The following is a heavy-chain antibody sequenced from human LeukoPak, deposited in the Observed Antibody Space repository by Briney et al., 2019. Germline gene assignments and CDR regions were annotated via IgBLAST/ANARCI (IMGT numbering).Heavy chain of an antibody. V-gene: IGHV4-59*01. CDR1: GGSISSYY. J-gene: IGHJ4*02. CDR3: AREGGYSSSTSCFYFDY. CDR2: IYYSGST. Sequence: SETLSLTCTVSGGSISSYYWSWIRQPPGKGLEGIGYIYYSGSTNYNPSLTSRVTISVDTSKNQFSLKLSSVTAADTAVYYCAREGGYSSSTSCFYFDYWGQGTLVTVSS. D-gene: IGHD2-2*01.